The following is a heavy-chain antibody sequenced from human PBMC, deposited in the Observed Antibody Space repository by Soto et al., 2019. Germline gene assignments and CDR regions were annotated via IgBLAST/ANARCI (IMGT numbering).Heavy chain of an antibody. J-gene: IGHJ6*02. Sequence: GGALRPSCAASGFTFSSYAMHWVRQAPGKELEWVAVISYDGSNKYYADSVKGRSTISRDNSKNTLYLQMNSLRAEDTAVYYCARYRINLGAYSYSGMDALGQGTTVTVSS. CDR3: ARYRINLGAYSYSGMDA. CDR1: GFTFSSYA. CDR2: ISYDGSNK. D-gene: IGHD1-20*01. V-gene: IGHV3-30-3*01.